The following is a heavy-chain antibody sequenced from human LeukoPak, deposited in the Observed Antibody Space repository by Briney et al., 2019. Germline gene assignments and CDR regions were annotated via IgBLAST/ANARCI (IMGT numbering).Heavy chain of an antibody. CDR2: ISSSGSTT. D-gene: IGHD6-13*01. CDR3: AKYGEAYSSSWYSY. V-gene: IGHV3-11*01. CDR1: GFTFSDYY. J-gene: IGHJ4*02. Sequence: GGSLRLSCAASGFTFSDYYMSWIRQAPGKGLEWVSYISSSGSTTYYADSVKGRFTISRDNSKNTLYLQMNSLRAEDTAVYYCAKYGEAYSSSWYSYWGQGTLVTVSS.